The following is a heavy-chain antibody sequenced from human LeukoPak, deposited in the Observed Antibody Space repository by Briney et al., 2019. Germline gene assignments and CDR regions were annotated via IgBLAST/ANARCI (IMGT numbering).Heavy chain of an antibody. CDR3: ARGGIAAAGDY. Sequence: SVKVSCKASGYTFTSYGISWVRQAPGQGLEWMGRIIPILGIANYAQKFQGRVTITADKSTSTAYMELSSLRSEDTAVYYCARGGIAAAGDYWGQGTLVTVSS. V-gene: IGHV1-69*04. J-gene: IGHJ4*02. CDR1: GYTFTSYG. D-gene: IGHD6-13*01. CDR2: IIPILGIA.